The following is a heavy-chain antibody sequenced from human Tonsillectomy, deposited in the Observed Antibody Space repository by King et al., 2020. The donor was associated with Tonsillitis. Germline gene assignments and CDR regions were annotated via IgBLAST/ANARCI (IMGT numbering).Heavy chain of an antibody. CDR3: AKDHPEYYYDNSGYYY. D-gene: IGHD3-22*01. CDR2: ISYDGSNK. J-gene: IGHJ4*02. CDR1: GFTFSIYG. V-gene: IGHV3-30*18. Sequence: VQLVESGGGVVQPGRSLRLSCAASGFTFSIYGMHWVRQAPGKGLEWVAVISYDGSNKYYADSVKGRFTISRGNSKNTLYLQMNSLRAEDTAVYYCAKDHPEYYYDNSGYYYWGQGTLVTVSS.